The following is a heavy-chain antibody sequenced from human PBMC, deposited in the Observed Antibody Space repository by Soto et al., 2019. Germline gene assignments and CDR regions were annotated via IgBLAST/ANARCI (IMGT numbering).Heavy chain of an antibody. CDR3: ARRRLHYYDSSGYYYGFDY. J-gene: IGHJ4*02. CDR2: INHSGST. Sequence: SETLSLTCAVYGGSFSGYYWSWIRQPPGKGLEWIGEINHSGSTNYNPSLKSRVTISVDTSKNQFSLKLSSVTAADTAVYYCARRRLHYYDSSGYYYGFDYWGQAPLVTVSS. CDR1: GGSFSGYY. D-gene: IGHD3-22*01. V-gene: IGHV4-34*01.